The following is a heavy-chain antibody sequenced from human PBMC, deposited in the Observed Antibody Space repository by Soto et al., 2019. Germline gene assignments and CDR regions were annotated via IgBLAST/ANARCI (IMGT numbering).Heavy chain of an antibody. Sequence: SETLSLTCTVSGGSISSSTYYWGWIRQPPGRGLEWIGSIYYSRNSGSTYYNPSLKSRVTISVDTSKNQFSLKLSSVTAADTAVYYCARVSDSSGYLDYWGQGTLVTVSS. CDR2: IYYSRNSGST. V-gene: IGHV4-39*07. D-gene: IGHD3-22*01. J-gene: IGHJ4*02. CDR3: ARVSDSSGYLDY. CDR1: GGSISSSTYY.